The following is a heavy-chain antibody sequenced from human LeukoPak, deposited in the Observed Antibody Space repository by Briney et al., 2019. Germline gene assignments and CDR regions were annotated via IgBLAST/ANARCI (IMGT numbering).Heavy chain of an antibody. J-gene: IGHJ4*02. CDR1: GFTFSSYA. CDR2: ISGSGAST. Sequence: QPGASLRLSCAASGFTFSSYAMSWVRQAPGKGLEWVSTISGSGASTYYADSVKGRFTISRDNSKNTLYLQMNSLRAEDTAVYYCAKRDTMIRGLDYWGQGTLVTVSS. CDR3: AKRDTMIRGLDY. D-gene: IGHD3-10*01. V-gene: IGHV3-23*01.